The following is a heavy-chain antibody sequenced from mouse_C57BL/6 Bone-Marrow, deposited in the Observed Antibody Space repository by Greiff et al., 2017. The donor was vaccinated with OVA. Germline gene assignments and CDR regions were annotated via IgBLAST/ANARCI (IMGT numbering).Heavy chain of an antibody. V-gene: IGHV2-2*01. CDR1: GFSLTSYG. D-gene: IGHD2-5*01. CDR2: IWSGGST. CDR3: AFYSNYFTWFAY. J-gene: IGHJ3*01. Sequence: VMLVESGPGLVQPSQSLSITCTVSGFSLTSYGVHWVRQSPGKGLEWLGVIWSGGSTDYNAAFISRLSISKDNSKSQVFFKMNSLQADDTAIYYCAFYSNYFTWFAYWGQGTLVTVSA.